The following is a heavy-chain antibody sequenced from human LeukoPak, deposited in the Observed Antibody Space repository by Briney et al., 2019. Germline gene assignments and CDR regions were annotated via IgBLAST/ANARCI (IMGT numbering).Heavy chain of an antibody. V-gene: IGHV3-33*01. CDR3: ARDSYDILTGYYSGPDY. D-gene: IGHD3-9*01. CDR2: IWYDGSSE. CDR1: GFTFSSFG. J-gene: IGHJ4*02. Sequence: GGSLRLPCAASGFTFSSFGMHWVRQAPGKGLEWVTLIWYDGSSEYYADSVKGRFTISRDNSKNRLYLQINSLRVEDTAVYYCARDSYDILTGYYSGPDYWGQGTLVTVSS.